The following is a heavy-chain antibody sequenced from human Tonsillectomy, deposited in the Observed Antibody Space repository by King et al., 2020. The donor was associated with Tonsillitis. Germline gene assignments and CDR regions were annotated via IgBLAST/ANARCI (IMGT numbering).Heavy chain of an antibody. V-gene: IGHV3-30-3*01. CDR3: ARSRRGLLWFATLGY. CDR1: GXXFSSYA. J-gene: IGHJ4*02. D-gene: IGHD3-10*01. Sequence: VQLVESGGGVVQPGRSLRLSCAASGXXFSSYAMHWVRQAPGKGLEWVAVISYDGSNKYYADSVKGRFTISRDNSKNTLYLQMNSLRAEDTAVYYCARSRRGLLWFATLGYWGQGTLVTVSS. CDR2: ISYDGSNK.